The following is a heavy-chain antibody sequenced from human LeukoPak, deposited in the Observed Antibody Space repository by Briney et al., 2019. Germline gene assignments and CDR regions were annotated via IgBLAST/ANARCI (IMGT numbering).Heavy chain of an antibody. Sequence: ASVKVSCKASGYTFTSYGISWVRQAPGQGLEWMGGIIPIFGTANYAQKFQGRVTITADKSTSTAYMELSSLRSEDTAVYYCARDRGSSWFMLNYYYYMDVWGKGTTVTVSS. CDR1: GYTFTSYG. CDR3: ARDRGSSWFMLNYYYYMDV. CDR2: IIPIFGTA. D-gene: IGHD6-13*01. V-gene: IGHV1-69*06. J-gene: IGHJ6*03.